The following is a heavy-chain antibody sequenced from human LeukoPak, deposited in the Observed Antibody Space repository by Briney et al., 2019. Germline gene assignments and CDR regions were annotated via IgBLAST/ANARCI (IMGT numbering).Heavy chain of an antibody. V-gene: IGHV1-69*01. CDR3: ARGYCTNGVCYKTHYYYYMDV. J-gene: IGHJ6*03. D-gene: IGHD2-8*01. CDR1: GGTFSSYA. Sequence: SSVKVSCKASGGTFSSYAISWVRQAPGQGLEWMGGIIPIFGTANYAQKFQGRVTITAEESTSTAYMELSSLRSEDTAVYYCARGYCTNGVCYKTHYYYYMDVWGKGTTVTVSS. CDR2: IIPIFGTA.